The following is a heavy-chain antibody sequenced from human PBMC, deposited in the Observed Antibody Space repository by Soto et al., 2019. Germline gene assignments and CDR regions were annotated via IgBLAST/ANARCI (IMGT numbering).Heavy chain of an antibody. Sequence: ASVKVACKASGYTFTSYDINWVRQATGQGLEWMGWMNPNSGNTGYAQKFQGRVTMTRNTSISTAYMELSSLRSEDTAVYYCASWFDFWSGYYLWGQGTLVTVSS. D-gene: IGHD3-3*01. CDR1: GYTFTSYD. V-gene: IGHV1-8*01. CDR3: ASWFDFWSGYYL. CDR2: MNPNSGNT. J-gene: IGHJ5*02.